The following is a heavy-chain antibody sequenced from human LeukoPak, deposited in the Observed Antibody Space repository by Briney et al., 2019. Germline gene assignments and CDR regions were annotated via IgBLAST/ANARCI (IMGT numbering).Heavy chain of an antibody. V-gene: IGHV3-23*01. CDR1: EFTFSSYS. CDR2: ISGSGGST. J-gene: IGHJ6*02. CDR3: AKCVAVYCSGMDV. D-gene: IGHD2-21*01. Sequence: KSGGSLRLSCAASEFTFSSYSMSWVRQAPGKGLECVSVISGSGGSTHYADSAKGRLPMSRDNSKNTLYLQMINLRDDDTAIYSCAKCVAVYCSGMDVWGQGTMVTVSS.